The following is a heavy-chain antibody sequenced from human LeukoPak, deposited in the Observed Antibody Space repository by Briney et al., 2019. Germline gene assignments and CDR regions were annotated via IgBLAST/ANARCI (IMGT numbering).Heavy chain of an antibody. J-gene: IGHJ3*02. CDR2: IYYSGST. D-gene: IGHD5-12*01. Sequence: SETLSLTCTVSGGSISSYYWSWIRQPPGKGLEWIGYIYYSGSTNHNPSLKSRVTISVDTSKNQFSLKLSSVTAADTAVYYCARVGYDAFDIWGQGTMVTVSS. CDR3: ARVGYDAFDI. CDR1: GGSISSYY. V-gene: IGHV4-59*01.